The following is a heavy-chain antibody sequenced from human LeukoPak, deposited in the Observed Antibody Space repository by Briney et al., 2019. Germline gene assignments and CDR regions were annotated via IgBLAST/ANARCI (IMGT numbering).Heavy chain of an antibody. D-gene: IGHD3-22*01. Sequence: TGGSLRLSCTASGFAVSSNYMRWVRQAPGKGRGWVSVICSGSRTYYAEAVNGRVTRPCDNSKNTAYLQMNSLGAGDTAVYYCAIDVAVTTVAFDIWGERTMGTLSS. CDR1: GFAVSSNY. CDR3: AIDVAVTTVAFDI. CDR2: ICSGSRT. V-gene: IGHV3-53*01. J-gene: IGHJ3*02.